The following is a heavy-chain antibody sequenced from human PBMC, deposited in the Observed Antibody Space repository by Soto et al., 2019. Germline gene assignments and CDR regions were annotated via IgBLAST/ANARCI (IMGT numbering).Heavy chain of an antibody. CDR1: GLTLTSLA. D-gene: IGHD1-20*01. Sequence: QMQLVQSGPEVKKPGTSWKVSSKASGLTLTSLALQWVRQPVGKRFGWLGGIVVGSGNTNYAQKFQERVTITRDMSTSTAYMELSSLRSEDTAVYYCAADGVGNPITGTTGGYWGQGTLVTVSS. CDR2: IVVGSGNT. J-gene: IGHJ4*02. CDR3: AADGVGNPITGTTGGY. V-gene: IGHV1-58*01.